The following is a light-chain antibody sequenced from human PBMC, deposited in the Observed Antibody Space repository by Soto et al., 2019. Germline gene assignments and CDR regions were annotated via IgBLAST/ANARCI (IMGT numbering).Light chain of an antibody. CDR3: AAWDDSLSGPDKV. V-gene: IGLV1-47*01. CDR1: SSNIGSNY. J-gene: IGLJ1*01. CDR2: RNN. Sequence: QSVLTQPPSASGTPGQRVTISCSGSSSNIGSNYVYWYQQLPGTAPKLLIYRNNQRPSGVPDRFSGSKSGTSASLAISGLRSEDEADYYCAAWDDSLSGPDKVFGTGTKLTVL.